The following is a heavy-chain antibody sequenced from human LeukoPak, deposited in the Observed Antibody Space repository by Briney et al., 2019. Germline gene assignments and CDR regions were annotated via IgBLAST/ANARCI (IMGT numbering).Heavy chain of an antibody. CDR3: SIGRLSADY. D-gene: IGHD5-12*01. CDR2: INSDGSSA. J-gene: IGHJ4*02. V-gene: IGHV3-74*01. Sequence: GGSLRLSCAASGFTCSSYWMHWVREVPGKGLVWVSRINSDGSSATYADSVKGRFTISRDNAKNTLYLQMNSLRAEDTAVYFCSIGRLSADYWGQGTLVTVSS. CDR1: GFTCSSYW.